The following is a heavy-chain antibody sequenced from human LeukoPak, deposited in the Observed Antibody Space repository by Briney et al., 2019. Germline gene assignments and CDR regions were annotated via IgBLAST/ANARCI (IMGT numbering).Heavy chain of an antibody. V-gene: IGHV3-30*18. CDR1: GFTFSSYG. Sequence: PGSSLRLSCAASGFTFSSYGMHWVRQAPGKGLEWVAAIAFDGTNKYYADSVKGRFTISRDNSKNTLYLQMNSLRAEDTAVYYCAKGTGGDYVPWVDYWGQGTLVTVSS. CDR2: IAFDGTNK. D-gene: IGHD4-17*01. CDR3: AKGTGGDYVPWVDY. J-gene: IGHJ4*02.